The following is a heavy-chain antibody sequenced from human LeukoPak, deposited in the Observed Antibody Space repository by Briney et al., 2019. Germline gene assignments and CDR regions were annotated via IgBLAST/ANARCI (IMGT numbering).Heavy chain of an antibody. CDR1: GFTFSSYG. CDR3: AKAYDFWSGYPHY. CDR2: IRYDGSNK. Sequence: PGGSLRLSCAASGFTFSSYGMHWVRQAPGKGLEWVAFIRYDGSNKYYADSVKGRFTISRDNSKNTLYLQMNSLRAEDTAVYYCAKAYDFWSGYPHYWGQGTLVTVSS. J-gene: IGHJ4*02. D-gene: IGHD3-3*01. V-gene: IGHV3-30*02.